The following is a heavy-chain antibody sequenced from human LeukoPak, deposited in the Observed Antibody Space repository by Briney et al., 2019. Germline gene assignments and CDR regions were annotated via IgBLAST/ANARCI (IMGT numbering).Heavy chain of an antibody. CDR3: ARTIRKFGELYYFDY. CDR1: GFTFSDYY. V-gene: IGHV3-11*01. D-gene: IGHD3-10*01. CDR2: ISSSGSTI. Sequence: PGGSLRLSCAASGFTFSDYYMSWIRQAPGKGLGWVSYISSSGSTIYYADSVKGRFTISRDNAKNSLYLQMNSLRAEDTAVYYCARTIRKFGELYYFDYWGQGTLVTVSS. J-gene: IGHJ4*02.